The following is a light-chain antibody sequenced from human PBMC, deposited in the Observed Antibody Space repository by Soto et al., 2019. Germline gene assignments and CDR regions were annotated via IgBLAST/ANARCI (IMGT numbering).Light chain of an antibody. V-gene: IGKV3-20*01. Sequence: EIVLTQSPGTLSLSPGERATLSCRASQSVSSSYLAWYQQKPGQAPSLLIYGASRRATGIPDRFSGSGSGTDFTLTISRLEPEDFAVYYCQQYDSSPTTLGQGTRLEIK. CDR2: GAS. CDR1: QSVSSSY. CDR3: QQYDSSPTT. J-gene: IGKJ5*01.